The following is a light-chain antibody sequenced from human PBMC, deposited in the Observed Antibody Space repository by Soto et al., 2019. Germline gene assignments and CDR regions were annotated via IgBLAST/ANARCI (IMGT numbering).Light chain of an antibody. CDR3: QQYGSSPQT. Sequence: DSGFTQCPASRSSFPGDQVTISYRASQYINTRLAWYQHRPGQAPRLLIYQTSLRAAGIPARFSASGSGTDFTLTISRLEPEDFAVYYCQQYGSSPQTFGQGTKVDIK. J-gene: IGKJ1*01. CDR1: QYINTR. V-gene: IGKV3-20*01. CDR2: QTS.